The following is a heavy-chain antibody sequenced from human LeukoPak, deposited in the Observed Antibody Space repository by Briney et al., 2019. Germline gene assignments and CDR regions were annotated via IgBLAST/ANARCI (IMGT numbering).Heavy chain of an antibody. V-gene: IGHV3-30*18. CDR2: ISYDGSNK. J-gene: IGHJ4*02. CDR3: AKGSGSGWFFDY. CDR1: GFTFSSYG. Sequence: QPGRSLRLSCAASGFTFSSYGMHWVRQAPGKGLEWVAVISYDGSNKYYADSVKGRFTISRDNSKNTLYLQMNSLRAEDTAVYYCAKGSGSGWFFDYWGQGTLVTVSS. D-gene: IGHD6-19*01.